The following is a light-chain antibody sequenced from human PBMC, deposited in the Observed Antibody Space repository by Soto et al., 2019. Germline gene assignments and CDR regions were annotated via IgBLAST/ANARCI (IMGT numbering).Light chain of an antibody. V-gene: IGLV2-11*01. CDR3: CSYAGRSYV. J-gene: IGLJ1*01. CDR2: DVS. Sequence: QSALTQPRSVSGSPGQSVTISCTGTSSDVGGYNYVSWYQQHPGKAPKLMIYDVSKRPSGVPDRFSGSKSGNTASLTISGLQAEDEADYYCCSYAGRSYVFATGTKVTVL. CDR1: SSDVGGYNY.